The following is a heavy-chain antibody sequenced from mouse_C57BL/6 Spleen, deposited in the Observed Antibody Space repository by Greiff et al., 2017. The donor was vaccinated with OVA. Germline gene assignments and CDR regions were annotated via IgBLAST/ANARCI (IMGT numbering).Heavy chain of an antibody. CDR3: ARSGPYYGSSAFDY. Sequence: VKLMESGPELVKPGASVKISCKASGYAFSSSWMNWVKQRPGKGLEWIGRIYPGDGDTNYNGKFKGKATLTADKSSSTAYMQLSSLTSEDSAVYFCARSGPYYGSSAFDYWGQGTTLTVSS. CDR1: GYAFSSSW. V-gene: IGHV1-82*01. CDR2: IYPGDGDT. J-gene: IGHJ2*01. D-gene: IGHD1-1*01.